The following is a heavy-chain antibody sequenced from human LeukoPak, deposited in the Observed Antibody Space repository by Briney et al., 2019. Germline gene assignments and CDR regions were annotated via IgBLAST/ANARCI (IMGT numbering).Heavy chain of an antibody. J-gene: IGHJ6*03. CDR3: ARGYVFSLNMDV. CDR1: GYTFTSYD. CDR2: MNPNSGNT. D-gene: IGHD3-10*02. V-gene: IGHV1-8*01. Sequence: GASVKVSCKASGYTFTSYDINWVRQATGQGLEWMGWMNPNSGNTGYAQKFQGRVTMTRDTSISTAYMELSRLRSEDTAVYYCARGYVFSLNMDVWGKGTTVTVSS.